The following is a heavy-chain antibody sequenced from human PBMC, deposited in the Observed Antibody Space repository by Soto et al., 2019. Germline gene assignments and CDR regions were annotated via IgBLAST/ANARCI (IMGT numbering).Heavy chain of an antibody. J-gene: IGHJ6*02. Sequence: ASVKVSCKASGGTFSSYAISWVRQAPGQGLEWMGGIIPIFGTANYAQKFQGRVTITADESTSTAYMELSSLRSEDTAVYYCARANLRSTVTNYYYYGMHVWGQGTTVTVSS. V-gene: IGHV1-69*13. CDR3: ARANLRSTVTNYYYYGMHV. CDR2: IIPIFGTA. D-gene: IGHD4-4*01. CDR1: GGTFSSYA.